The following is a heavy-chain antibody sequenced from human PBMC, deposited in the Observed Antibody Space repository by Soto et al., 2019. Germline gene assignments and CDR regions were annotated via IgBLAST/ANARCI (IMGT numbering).Heavy chain of an antibody. D-gene: IGHD5-12*01. V-gene: IGHV1-69*01. CDR2: IIPIFNTP. J-gene: IGHJ4*02. Sequence: QVQLVQSGAELKKPGSSGKVSCKSSGGSFSNSAVTWVRQAPGQGLEWMGGIIPIFNTPNYAQKFQGRVAFTADDSTATAYMELTSLTSEDTAVYYCASRPRNGYNRWGQGTLVTVSS. CDR1: GGSFSNSA. CDR3: ASRPRNGYNR.